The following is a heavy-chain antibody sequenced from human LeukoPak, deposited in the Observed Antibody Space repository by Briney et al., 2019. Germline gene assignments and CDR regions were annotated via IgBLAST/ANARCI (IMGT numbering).Heavy chain of an antibody. CDR1: GFTFSSYE. CDR3: ARDLASSGAGTDAFDI. CDR2: ISSSGSTI. Sequence: GGSLRLSCAASGFTFSSYEMNWVRQAPGKGLEWVSYISSSGSTIYYADSVKGRFTISRDNAKNSLYLQMNSLRAEDTAVYYCARDLASSGAGTDAFDIWGQGTMVTVSS. J-gene: IGHJ3*02. V-gene: IGHV3-48*03. D-gene: IGHD3-22*01.